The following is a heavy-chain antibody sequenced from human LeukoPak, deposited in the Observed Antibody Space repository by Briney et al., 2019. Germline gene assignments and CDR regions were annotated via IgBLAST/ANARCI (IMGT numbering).Heavy chain of an antibody. Sequence: GGSLRLSCAASGFTFSSYSMTWVRQAPGKGLEWVSSISSSSSYIYYADSVKGRFTISRDNSKNTLYLQMNSLRAEDTAVYYCARAGCSGGSCYSGKSYFDYWGQGTLVTVSS. V-gene: IGHV3-21*01. CDR3: ARAGCSGGSCYSGKSYFDY. D-gene: IGHD2-15*01. J-gene: IGHJ4*02. CDR1: GFTFSSYS. CDR2: ISSSSSYI.